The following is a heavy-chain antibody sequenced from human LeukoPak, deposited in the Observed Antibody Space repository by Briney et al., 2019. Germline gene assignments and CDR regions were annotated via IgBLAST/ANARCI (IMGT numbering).Heavy chain of an antibody. V-gene: IGHV1-69*13. CDR3: ARDSSSWYSYYYYYMDV. Sequence: ASVKVSCKASGGTFSSYAISWVRQAPGQGLEWMGGIIPIFGTANYAQKFQGRVTITADESTSTAYMELSSLRSEDTAVYYCARDSSSWYSYYYYYMDVWGKGTTVTISS. J-gene: IGHJ6*03. CDR1: GGTFSSYA. D-gene: IGHD6-13*01. CDR2: IIPIFGTA.